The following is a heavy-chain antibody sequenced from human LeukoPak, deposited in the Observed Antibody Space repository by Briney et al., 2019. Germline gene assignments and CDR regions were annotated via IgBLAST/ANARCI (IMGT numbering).Heavy chain of an antibody. CDR2: INPSGGSA. Sequence: ASVKVSCKASGYTFTNYYMHWVRQAPGQGLEWMAIINPSGGSASYAQKFQGRVTMTRDTSTSTVYMEVSSLRSEDTAVYYCARDVASSGYYWDWGQGTLVTVSS. CDR3: ARDVASSGYYWD. J-gene: IGHJ4*02. CDR1: GYTFTNYY. D-gene: IGHD3-22*01. V-gene: IGHV1-46*01.